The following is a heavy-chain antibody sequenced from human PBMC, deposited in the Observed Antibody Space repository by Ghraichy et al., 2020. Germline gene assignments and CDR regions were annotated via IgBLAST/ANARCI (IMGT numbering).Heavy chain of an antibody. CDR3: ARDPPAARLDY. CDR2: ISSSSTI. J-gene: IGHJ4*02. V-gene: IGHV3-48*02. Sequence: GGSLRLSCAASGFTFSSYSMNWVRQAPGKGLEWVSYISSSSTIYYADSVKGRFTISRDNAKNSLYLQMNSLRDEDTAVYYCARDPPAARLDYWGQGTLVTVSS. D-gene: IGHD6-6*01. CDR1: GFTFSSYS.